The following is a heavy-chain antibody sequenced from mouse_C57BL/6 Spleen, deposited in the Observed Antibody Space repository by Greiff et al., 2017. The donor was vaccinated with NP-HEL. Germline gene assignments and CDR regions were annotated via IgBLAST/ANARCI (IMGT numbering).Heavy chain of an antibody. J-gene: IGHJ2*01. CDR1: GYSFTGYY. V-gene: IGHV1-42*01. Sequence: VQLKESGPELVKPGASVKISCKASGYSFTGYYMNWVKQSPEKSLEWIGVINPSTGGTTYNQKFKAKATLTVDKSSSTAYMQLKSLTSEDSAVYYCARWGDYYGSTYFDYWGQGTTLTVSS. CDR2: INPSTGGT. D-gene: IGHD1-1*01. CDR3: ARWGDYYGSTYFDY.